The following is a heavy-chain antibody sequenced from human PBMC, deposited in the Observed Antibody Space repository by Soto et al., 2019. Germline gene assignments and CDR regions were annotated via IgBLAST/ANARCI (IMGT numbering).Heavy chain of an antibody. D-gene: IGHD3-22*01. V-gene: IGHV1-46*01. CDR3: ARDLNYDIRVPPGY. J-gene: IGHJ4*02. Sequence: QVQLVQSGAEVKKPGASVKISCKSSGYTFTTYCMQWVRQAPGQGLEWMGIINPADGTTSSPQKFQGRLNMTRDTATSTFYLELSSLTSDDTAVYYCARDLNYDIRVPPGYWGQGSLVTVSS. CDR2: INPADGTT. CDR1: GYTFTTYC.